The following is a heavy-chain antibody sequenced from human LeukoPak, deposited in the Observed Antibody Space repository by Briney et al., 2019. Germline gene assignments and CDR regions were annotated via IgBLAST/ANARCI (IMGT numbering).Heavy chain of an antibody. Sequence: GGSLRLSCAASGFTFSSYGMHWVRQAPGKGLEWVAVISYDGSNKYYADSVKGRLTISRDNSKNTLYLQMNSLRAEDTAVYYCAKDRPQPDSSGYYPNDYWGQGTLVTVSS. CDR3: AKDRPQPDSSGYYPNDY. D-gene: IGHD3-22*01. CDR2: ISYDGSNK. J-gene: IGHJ4*02. V-gene: IGHV3-30*18. CDR1: GFTFSSYG.